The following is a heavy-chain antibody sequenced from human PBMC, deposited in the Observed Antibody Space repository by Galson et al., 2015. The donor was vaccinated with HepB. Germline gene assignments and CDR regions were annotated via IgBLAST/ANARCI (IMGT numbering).Heavy chain of an antibody. Sequence: SLRLSCAASGFTFSAHWMSWVRQAPGKGLEWVANIKQDGSEKYYVDSVKGRFTISRDNAKNSLYLQMNGLRAEDTAVYYCASSLYYYFYYMDVWGKGTTVTVSS. CDR2: IKQDGSEK. CDR1: GFTFSAHW. V-gene: IGHV3-7*01. CDR3: ASSLYYYFYYMDV. J-gene: IGHJ6*03.